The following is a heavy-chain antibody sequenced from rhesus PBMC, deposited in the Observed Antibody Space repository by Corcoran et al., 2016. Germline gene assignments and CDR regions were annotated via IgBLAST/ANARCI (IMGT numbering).Heavy chain of an antibody. D-gene: IGHD6-31*01. Sequence: EVQLVQSGAEVKKPGASVKVSCKVSGYTFTELSMHWVRQAPGKGLEWMGGVDPVDGEIIHAEKFQGRGTMTEDTSTDTAYMGLSSLRSEDTAVYYCARGGYSSGWYYFDYWGQGVLVTVSS. CDR1: GYTFTELS. CDR3: ARGGYSSGWYYFDY. CDR2: VDPVDGEI. V-gene: IGHV1-156*01. J-gene: IGHJ4*01.